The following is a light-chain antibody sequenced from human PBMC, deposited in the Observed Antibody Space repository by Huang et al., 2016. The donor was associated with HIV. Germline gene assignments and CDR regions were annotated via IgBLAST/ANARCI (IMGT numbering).Light chain of an antibody. CDR2: SAS. CDR1: QAVGHY. J-gene: IGKJ5*01. Sequence: DIQMTQSPSSLSAFVGDRVIITCRASQAVGHYLAWFQQKPGKAPKSLIFSASSLQSGVPARCIGSGSGKDFTLTISSLQPEDFATYYCQQYNSYPVTFGQGTRLDI. V-gene: IGKV1-16*01. CDR3: QQYNSYPVT.